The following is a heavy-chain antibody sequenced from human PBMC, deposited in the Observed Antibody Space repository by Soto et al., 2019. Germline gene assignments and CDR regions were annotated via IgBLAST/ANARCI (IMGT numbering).Heavy chain of an antibody. V-gene: IGHV4-4*02. CDR1: CGSISTSNW. D-gene: IGHD6-13*01. CDR3: ARARATIAAAAIFDC. CDR2: VYRTGST. J-gene: IGHJ4*02. Sequence: QVQLQESGPGLVKPSGTLSLTCAVSCGSISTSNWWSWVRQPPGKGLEWIGEVYRTGSTNYNPSLDIRITISVEKSKNQFSLKLTSVTAADTAVYYCARARATIAAAAIFDCWGQGTLVTVSS.